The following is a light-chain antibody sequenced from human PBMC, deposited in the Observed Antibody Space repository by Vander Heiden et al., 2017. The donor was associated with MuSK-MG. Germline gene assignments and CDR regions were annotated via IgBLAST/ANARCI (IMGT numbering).Light chain of an antibody. CDR3: QAWDITAV. J-gene: IGLJ2*01. Sequence: SYGLTQPPSLSVSPGQTVTITCSGDRLGDMYVSWYQKRPGQSPVLVIYKDNKRPSGIPERFSGSSSGSAATLTISGTQAGDEADYYCQAWDITAVFGGGTRLTVL. CDR1: RLGDMY. CDR2: KDN. V-gene: IGLV3-1*01.